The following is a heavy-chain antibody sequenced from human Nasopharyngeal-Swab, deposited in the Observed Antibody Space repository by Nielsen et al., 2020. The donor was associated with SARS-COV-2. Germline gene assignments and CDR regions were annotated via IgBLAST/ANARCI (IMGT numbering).Heavy chain of an antibody. CDR3: AGEHDAFDI. V-gene: IGHV3-48*03. D-gene: IGHD1/OR15-1a*01. CDR1: GFTFSSYE. Sequence: GESLKISCAASGFTFSSYEMNWVRQAPGKGLEWVSYISSSGSTIYYADSVKGRFTISRDNAKNTLYLQMNSLSVEDTALYYCAGEHDAFDIWGQGTMVTVSS. J-gene: IGHJ3*02. CDR2: ISSSGSTI.